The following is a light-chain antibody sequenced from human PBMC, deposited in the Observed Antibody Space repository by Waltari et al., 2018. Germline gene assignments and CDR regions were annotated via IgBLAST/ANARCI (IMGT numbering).Light chain of an antibody. CDR2: GAS. V-gene: IGKV3-20*01. J-gene: IGKJ2*01. CDR1: QSVSSSY. CDR3: QHFGSSLPYT. Sequence: EIVLTQSPGTLSLSPGERATLSCRASQSVSSSYLAWCQQKPGQAPRLLIYGASSRASGIPDRFSGSGSGTDFTLTISRLEPEDLAVYYCQHFGSSLPYTFGQGTKLEIK.